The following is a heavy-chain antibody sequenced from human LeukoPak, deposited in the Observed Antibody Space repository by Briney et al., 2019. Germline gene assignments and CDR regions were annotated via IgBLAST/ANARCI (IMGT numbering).Heavy chain of an antibody. Sequence: ASVKVSCKASGYTFTSYYMHWVRQAPGQGLEWMGIINPSGGSTSYAQKFQGRVTMTRDMSTSTVYMELSSLRSEDTAVYYCARELTAAGAIDYWGQGTLVTVSS. CDR2: INPSGGST. D-gene: IGHD6-13*01. V-gene: IGHV1-46*01. CDR1: GYTFTSYY. CDR3: ARELTAAGAIDY. J-gene: IGHJ4*02.